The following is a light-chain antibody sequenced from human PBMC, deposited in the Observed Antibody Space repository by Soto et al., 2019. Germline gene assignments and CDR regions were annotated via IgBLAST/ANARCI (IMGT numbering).Light chain of an antibody. CDR3: QQSYSTTWT. J-gene: IGKJ1*01. Sequence: DIQMTQSPSSVSPSVGVRVTTTCRASQGISSWLAWYQQKPGKAPKLLIYAASSLQSGVPSRFSGSGSETDFTLTISSLQPEDFATYSCQQSYSTTWTFGQGTKVDI. CDR1: QGISSW. V-gene: IGKV1-12*01. CDR2: AAS.